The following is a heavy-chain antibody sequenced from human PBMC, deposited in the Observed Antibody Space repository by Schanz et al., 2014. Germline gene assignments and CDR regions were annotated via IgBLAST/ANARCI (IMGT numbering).Heavy chain of an antibody. CDR3: ARAAYGGYTSTPLRY. Sequence: QVQLVQSGAEVKKPGASVKVSCKASGYTFISYFIHWVRQAPGQGLEWMGIINPTGGSTSYAQRSQGRVTVTRATSTSTVYMELSSLRSDDTAVYYCARAAYGGYTSTPLRYWGQGTLVTVSS. J-gene: IGHJ4*02. CDR2: INPTGGST. CDR1: GYTFISYF. V-gene: IGHV1-46*01. D-gene: IGHD5-12*01.